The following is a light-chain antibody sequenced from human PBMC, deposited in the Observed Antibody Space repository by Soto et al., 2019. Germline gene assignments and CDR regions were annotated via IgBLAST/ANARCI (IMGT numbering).Light chain of an antibody. Sequence: EIVMTQSPATLSVSPGERATLSCRASQSVRNNLAWYQQKPGQAPRLLIYGASNRATGMPARFSGGGSGTAFTLTISSLQSEDFALYFYQQYNNWPPVYTFGQGTKLEIK. J-gene: IGKJ2*01. CDR3: QQYNNWPPVYT. CDR2: GAS. V-gene: IGKV3-15*01. CDR1: QSVRNN.